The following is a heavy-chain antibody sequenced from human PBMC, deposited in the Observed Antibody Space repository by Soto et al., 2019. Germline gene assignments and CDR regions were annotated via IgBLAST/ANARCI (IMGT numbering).Heavy chain of an antibody. CDR1: GFSLSTGGVG. CDR3: AHSRCGGDCLQSYSSHYYYGMDV. D-gene: IGHD2-21*02. V-gene: IGHV2-5*02. J-gene: IGHJ6*02. Sequence: QITLKESGPSLVKPTQTLTLTCTFSGFSLSTGGVGVGWIRQPPGKALEWLALIYWGDDKHYSPSLRGRLTVTNDTSKNQVVLTMTNMDPVDTATSYCAHSRCGGDCLQSYSSHYYYGMDVWGQGTTVTVSS. CDR2: IYWGDDK.